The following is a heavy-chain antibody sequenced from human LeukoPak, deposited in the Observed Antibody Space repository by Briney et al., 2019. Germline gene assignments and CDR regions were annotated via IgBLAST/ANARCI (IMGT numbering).Heavy chain of an antibody. CDR3: AKAAAAPGFDF. J-gene: IGHJ4*02. CDR2: VSGSGDRM. D-gene: IGHD6-13*01. V-gene: IGHV3-23*01. Sequence: GGSLRLPCAASGFTSSSYALNWVRQAPGKGLEWVATVSGSGDRMYHADSVKGRFTISRDNSKNTIYLQMNSLRAEDTALYYCAKAAAAPGFDFWGQATLVTVSS. CDR1: GFTSSSYA.